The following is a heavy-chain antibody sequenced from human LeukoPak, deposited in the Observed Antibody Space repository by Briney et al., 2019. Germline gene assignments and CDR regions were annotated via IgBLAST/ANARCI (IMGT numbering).Heavy chain of an antibody. CDR1: GYTFTSYY. CDR2: INPNSGGT. CDR3: ATLGLSGHNHPWGY. J-gene: IGHJ4*02. V-gene: IGHV1-2*06. Sequence: ASVTVSCKASGYTFTSYYMHWVRQAPGQGLEWMGRINPNSGGTNYAQKFQGRVTMTRDTSISTAYMELSRLRSDDTAVYYCATLGLSGHNHPWGYWGQGTLVTVSS. D-gene: IGHD2-15*01.